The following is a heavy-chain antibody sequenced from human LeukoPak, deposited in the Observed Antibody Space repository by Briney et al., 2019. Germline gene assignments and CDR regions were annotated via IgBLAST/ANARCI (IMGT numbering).Heavy chain of an antibody. CDR3: TKVDTVTTYYYYCYMDV. V-gene: IGHV3-23*01. CDR1: GFTFSSYA. CDR2: ISGSGGST. J-gene: IGHJ6*03. Sequence: GGSLRLSCAASGFTFSSYAMSWVRQAPGKGLEWVSAISGSGGSTYYADSVKGRFTISRDNSKNTLYLQMNSLRAEDTAVYYCTKVDTVTTYYYYCYMDVWGKGTTVTASS. D-gene: IGHD4-17*01.